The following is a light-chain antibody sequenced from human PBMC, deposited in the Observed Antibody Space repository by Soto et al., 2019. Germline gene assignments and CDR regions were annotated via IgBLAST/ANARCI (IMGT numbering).Light chain of an antibody. CDR2: DAS. CDR3: RKRDCSSLTIS. V-gene: IGKV3-11*01. Sequence: PAPLSFSQGERATLSCRASQIVSSYLAWYQQKPGQAPRLLIHDASTRATGIPARFSGSGSGTDFTLTISSFVPEDFAVFRCRKRDCSSLTISFGEGTRLDIK. CDR1: QIVSSY. J-gene: IGKJ5*01.